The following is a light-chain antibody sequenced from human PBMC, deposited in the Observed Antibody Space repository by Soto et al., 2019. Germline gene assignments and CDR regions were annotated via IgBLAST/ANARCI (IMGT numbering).Light chain of an antibody. CDR1: QRIGNN. CDR3: EQSYRTPPT. V-gene: IGKV1-39*01. Sequence: DIQMTQSPSSLSASVGDRVTITCRASQRIGNNLNWYQQKPGKAPKLLISEASTLQRGVPSRFSGSGSGTDFPLTISSLQPEDFATYYCEQSYRTPPTFGQGTKVEI. J-gene: IGKJ1*01. CDR2: EAS.